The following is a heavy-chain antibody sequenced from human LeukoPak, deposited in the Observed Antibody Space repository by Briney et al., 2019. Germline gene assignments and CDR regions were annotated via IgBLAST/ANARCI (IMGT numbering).Heavy chain of an antibody. Sequence: GGSLRLSCAASGFTVSSNYMSWVRQAPGKGLEWVSVIYSGGSTYYADSVKGRFTISRHNSKNTLYLQMNSLRAEDTAVYYCARNLLAYCYGSGPHPIYYYYGMDVWGQGTTVTVSS. CDR1: GFTVSSNY. J-gene: IGHJ6*02. CDR2: IYSGGST. CDR3: ARNLLAYCYGSGPHPIYYYYGMDV. V-gene: IGHV3-53*04. D-gene: IGHD3-10*01.